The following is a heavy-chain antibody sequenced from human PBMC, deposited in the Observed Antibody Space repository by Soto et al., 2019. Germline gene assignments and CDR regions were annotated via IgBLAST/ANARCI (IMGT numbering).Heavy chain of an antibody. CDR2: IYGDDDK. CDR3: AHNPLYSTNWYIRDDWFDP. V-gene: IGHV2-5*02. Sequence: QITLNESGPALVKPTQTLTLTCTFSGFSLTTSGVGVHWLRQPPGKALEWLAVIYGDDDKRYNPSLETRLTITKDTSKNQVVLTMTNMDPLDTATYYCAHNPLYSTNWYIRDDWFDPWGQGTLVTVSS. D-gene: IGHD6-13*01. J-gene: IGHJ5*02. CDR1: GFSLTTSGVG.